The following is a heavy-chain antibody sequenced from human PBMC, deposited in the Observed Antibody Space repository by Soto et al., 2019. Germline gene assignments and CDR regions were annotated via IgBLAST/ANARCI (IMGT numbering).Heavy chain of an antibody. CDR1: GYTFTSYA. D-gene: IGHD6-19*01. CDR3: ARVGSGWPNWYFDL. Sequence: ASVKVSCKASGYTFTSYAMHWVRQAPGQRLEWTGWINAGNGNTKYSQKFQGRVTITRDTSASTAYMELSSLRSEDTAVYYCARVGSGWPNWYFDLWGRGTLVTVSS. J-gene: IGHJ2*01. V-gene: IGHV1-3*01. CDR2: INAGNGNT.